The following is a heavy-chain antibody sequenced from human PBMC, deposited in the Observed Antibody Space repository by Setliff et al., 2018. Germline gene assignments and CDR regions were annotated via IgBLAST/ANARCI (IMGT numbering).Heavy chain of an antibody. Sequence: PSETLSLTCTVSGGSISSSSYYWGWIRQPPGKGLEWIGSIYYSGNTNYNPSLKSRVTISIDTSKNQFSLKLSSVTAADTALYYCTVYNTGSSKDHYWGQGTPVTVSS. D-gene: IGHD2-8*02. CDR1: GGSISSSSYY. CDR2: IYYSGNT. J-gene: IGHJ4*02. V-gene: IGHV4-39*01. CDR3: TVYNTGSSKDHY.